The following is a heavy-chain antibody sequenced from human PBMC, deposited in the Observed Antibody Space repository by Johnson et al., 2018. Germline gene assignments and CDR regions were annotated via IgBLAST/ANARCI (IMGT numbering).Heavy chain of an antibody. D-gene: IGHD6-19*01. CDR3: SKDGGSSGWWDDAFDI. CDR2: ISSSCSTV. Sequence: VQLVESGGGLVKPGGSLRLSCAASGFPFSDYYMNWIRQAPGKGLVWVSYISSSCSTVYYADSVTGRSTISRKNAKNSLYLQMNSLRAEDTALYYCSKDGGSSGWWDDAFDIWGQGTTVTVSS. J-gene: IGHJ3*02. V-gene: IGHV3-11*01. CDR1: GFPFSDYY.